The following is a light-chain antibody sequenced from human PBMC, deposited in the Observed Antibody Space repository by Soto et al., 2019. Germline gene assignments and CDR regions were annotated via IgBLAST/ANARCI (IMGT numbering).Light chain of an antibody. CDR3: ATWDRILRVVV. V-gene: IGLV1-51*01. J-gene: IGLJ2*01. CDR2: DDN. Sequence: QSVLTQPPSVSAAPGQRVSISCSGSGSNIGSYSVSWYHPLPGTAPKLLIYDDNKRPSGIPDRFSGSKSGTSATLGITGLQTGDEADYYCATWDRILRVVVFGGGTKVTVL. CDR1: GSNIGSYS.